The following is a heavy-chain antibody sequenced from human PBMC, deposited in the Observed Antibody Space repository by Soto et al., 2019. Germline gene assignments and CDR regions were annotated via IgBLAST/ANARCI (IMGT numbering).Heavy chain of an antibody. CDR1: GYTFISHG. V-gene: IGHV1-18*04. J-gene: IGHJ4*02. Sequence: QVQLVQSGVEVKKPGASVKVSCKASGYTFISHGISWVRQAPGQGLEWMGWISGKNGNTNYAQKLQGRITLTTDTSTSTAYMELRSLRSDDTAVYYCARSFTKSRRGGVAFDYWGQGTLLTVSP. CDR2: ISGKNGNT. CDR3: ARSFTKSRRGGVAFDY. D-gene: IGHD3-3*01.